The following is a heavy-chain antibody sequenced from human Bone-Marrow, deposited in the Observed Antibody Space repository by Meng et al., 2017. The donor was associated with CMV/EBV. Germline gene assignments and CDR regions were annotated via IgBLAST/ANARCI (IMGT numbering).Heavy chain of an antibody. CDR2: IYWIDDK. CDR1: GFSLNTSGVG. Sequence: SGPTLVKPTQTLTLTCTFPGFSLNTSGVGVGWIRQPPGKALEWLALIYWIDDKRYSPSLKTRLTITKDTSKNQVVLTMTNMDPVDTATYYCAHRGPFTDYDFWSGYYFDYWGQGTLVTVSS. CDR3: AHRGPFTDYDFWSGYYFDY. V-gene: IGHV2-5*01. J-gene: IGHJ4*02. D-gene: IGHD3-3*01.